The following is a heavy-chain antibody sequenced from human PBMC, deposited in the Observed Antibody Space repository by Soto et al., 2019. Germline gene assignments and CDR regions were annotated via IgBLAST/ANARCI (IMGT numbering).Heavy chain of an antibody. V-gene: IGHV1-69*01. CDR2: IIPIFGTA. Sequence: QVQLVQSGAEVKKPGSSVKVSCKASGGTFSSYAISWVRQAPGQGLEWIGGIIPIFGTANYAQKFQGRVTITADESTSTAYMELSSLRSEDTAVYYCARDRSGGGWPQDNWFDPWGQGTLVTVSS. CDR3: ARDRSGGGWPQDNWFDP. CDR1: GGTFSSYA. D-gene: IGHD2-15*01. J-gene: IGHJ5*02.